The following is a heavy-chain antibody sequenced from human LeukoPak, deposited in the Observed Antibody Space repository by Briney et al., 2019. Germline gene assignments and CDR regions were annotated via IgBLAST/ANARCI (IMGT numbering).Heavy chain of an antibody. J-gene: IGHJ4*02. D-gene: IGHD2-15*01. CDR1: GYTFTCYY. V-gene: IGHV1-46*01. CDR3: ARSGCSGGTCFFDY. Sequence: ASVKVSCKASGYTFTCYYLHWVRQAPGQGLEWMGVINPSDGSTNYAQKFQGRVTMTMDMSTSTVYMELSSLRSEDTAVYYCARSGCSGGTCFFDYWGQGTLVTVSS. CDR2: INPSDGST.